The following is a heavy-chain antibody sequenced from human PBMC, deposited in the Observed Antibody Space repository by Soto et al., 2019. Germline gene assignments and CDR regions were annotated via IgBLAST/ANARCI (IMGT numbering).Heavy chain of an antibody. CDR3: ARERSYYYAMAV. CDR2: VIPIFGKP. V-gene: IGHV1-69*06. J-gene: IGHJ6*02. CDR1: GGTFSSYS. Sequence: QVQLVQSGAEVKKSGSPVKVSCTASGGTFSSYSINWVRQAPGQGLEWMGGVIPIFGKPTYAQKFQGRLTITAYKSTRTAYMELTSLRYDDTAVYYCARERSYYYAMAVWGQGTTVTVSS.